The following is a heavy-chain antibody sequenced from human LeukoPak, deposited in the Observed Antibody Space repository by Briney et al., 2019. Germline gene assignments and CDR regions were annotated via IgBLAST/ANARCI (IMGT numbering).Heavy chain of an antibody. CDR3: ARDYCSSTTCRSYYMDV. Sequence: PSETLSLTCTVSGGSISSSYYYWAWIRQPPGKGLEWIGSVYYSGSTYYNPSLKSRVTISVDTSKNQFSLKLSSVTAADTAMYYCARDYCSSTTCRSYYMDVWGKGTMVTVSS. J-gene: IGHJ6*03. V-gene: IGHV4-39*07. CDR1: GGSISSSYYY. CDR2: VYYSGST. D-gene: IGHD2/OR15-2a*01.